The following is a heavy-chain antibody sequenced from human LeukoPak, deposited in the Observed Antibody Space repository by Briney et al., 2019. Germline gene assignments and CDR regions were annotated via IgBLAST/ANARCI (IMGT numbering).Heavy chain of an antibody. CDR1: GSTLTELS. CDR2: FDPEDGET. Sequence: GASVKVSCKVSGSTLTELSMHWVRQAPGQGLEWMGGFDPEDGETIYAQKFQGRVTVTEDTSTDTAYTELSSLRSEDTAVYYCATGQDWGDFDYWGQGTLVTVYS. CDR3: ATGQDWGDFDY. D-gene: IGHD3/OR15-3a*01. J-gene: IGHJ4*02. V-gene: IGHV1-24*01.